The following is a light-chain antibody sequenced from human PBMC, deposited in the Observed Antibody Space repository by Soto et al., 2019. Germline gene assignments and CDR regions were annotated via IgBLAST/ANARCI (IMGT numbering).Light chain of an antibody. CDR3: SSYTATIRV. Sequence: QSALTQPASVSGSPGQSITISCTGTSTNIGGNNHISWYQQHPGQAPNLMIYEVRQRPAGVSSRFSGSKSGTTSSLSSSGLQDEDDADCYSSSYTATIRVFGGGTKLTVL. CDR1: STNIGGNNH. CDR2: EVR. J-gene: IGLJ2*01. V-gene: IGLV2-14*01.